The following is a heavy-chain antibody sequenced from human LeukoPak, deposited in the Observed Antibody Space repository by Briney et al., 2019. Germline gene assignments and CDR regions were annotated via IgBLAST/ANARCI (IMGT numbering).Heavy chain of an antibody. Sequence: SETLSLTCTVSGGSISSYYWSWIRQPPGKGLEWIGYIYYSGSTNYKPSVKSRVTISVDTSKNQFSLKLSSVTAADTAVYYCARGGGRELLPWYWGQGTLVTVSS. D-gene: IGHD1-26*01. CDR3: ARGGGRELLPWY. V-gene: IGHV4-59*01. CDR1: GGSISSYY. CDR2: IYYSGST. J-gene: IGHJ4*02.